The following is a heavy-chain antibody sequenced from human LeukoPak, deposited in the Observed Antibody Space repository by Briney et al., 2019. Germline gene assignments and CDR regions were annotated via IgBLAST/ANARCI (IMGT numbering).Heavy chain of an antibody. CDR3: ARVRYYDIVTGYYNYYYYYMDV. V-gene: IGHV3-48*03. Sequence: GGSLRLSCAASGFTFSSYEMNWVRQAPGKGLEWVSYISSSGSTIYYADSVKGRFTISRDNAKNSLYLQMNSLRAEDTAVYYCARVRYYDIVTGYYNYYYYYMDVWGKGTTVTISS. D-gene: IGHD3-9*01. CDR2: ISSSGSTI. CDR1: GFTFSSYE. J-gene: IGHJ6*03.